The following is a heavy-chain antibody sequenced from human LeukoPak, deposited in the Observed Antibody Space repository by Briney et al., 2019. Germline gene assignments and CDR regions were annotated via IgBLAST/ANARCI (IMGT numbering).Heavy chain of an antibody. CDR2: IYYSGST. J-gene: IGHJ5*02. Sequence: PSETLSLTCTVSGGSISSSSYYWGWIRQPPGKGLEWIGSIYYSGSTYYNPSLKSRVTISVDTSKNQFSLKLSSVTAADTAVYYCARLWRTYGIVGATTIELWGQGTLVTVSS. D-gene: IGHD1-26*01. CDR3: ARLWRTYGIVGATTIEL. CDR1: GGSISSSSYY. V-gene: IGHV4-39*01.